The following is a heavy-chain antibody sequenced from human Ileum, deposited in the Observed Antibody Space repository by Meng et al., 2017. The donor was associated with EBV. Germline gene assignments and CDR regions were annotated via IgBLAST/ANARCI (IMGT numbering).Heavy chain of an antibody. CDR1: GDRVSTNTAA. CDR2: TYYRSKWYN. D-gene: IGHD6-19*01. CDR3: ARGARLAPFDY. Sequence: RSSPGLRHTTQSLARTRPVYGDRVSTNTAAWNWIRQSPSRGLEWLGRTYYRSKWYNEYAVSVKSRITIHADTSKNQFSLQLNSVTPEDTAVYYCARGARLAPFDYWGQGTLVTVSS. J-gene: IGHJ4*02. V-gene: IGHV6-1*02.